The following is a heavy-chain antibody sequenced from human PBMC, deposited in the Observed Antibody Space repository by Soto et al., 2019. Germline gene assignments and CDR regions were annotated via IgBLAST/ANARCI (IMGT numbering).Heavy chain of an antibody. CDR3: AKDGGRVALLVYSSCGTDV. CDR1: GFTFSSYG. CDR2: ISYDESNK. J-gene: IGHJ6*02. Sequence: PGGSLRLYCPDSGFTFSSYGMHWVRKAQGKGLEWVAGISYDESNKFNADYVKGRFTILIVNTKNTLYLQTSRVRADDTALYYCAKDGGRVALLVYSSCGTDVWGQGTTVTVSS. V-gene: IGHV3-30*18. D-gene: IGHD2-15*01.